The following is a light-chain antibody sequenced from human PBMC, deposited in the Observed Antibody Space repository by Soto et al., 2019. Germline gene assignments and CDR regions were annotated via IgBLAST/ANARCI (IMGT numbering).Light chain of an antibody. Sequence: DIQMIQSPSSLSASVGDRVAITCRAGQNIGMSLNWFQQKPGKAPKLLIYGASALQSGVPTRFSGSGSGTDFTLTITSLQPEDFATYYCQHSYNVPRTFGQGTRLDIK. CDR2: GAS. V-gene: IGKV1-39*01. J-gene: IGKJ1*01. CDR1: QNIGMS. CDR3: QHSYNVPRT.